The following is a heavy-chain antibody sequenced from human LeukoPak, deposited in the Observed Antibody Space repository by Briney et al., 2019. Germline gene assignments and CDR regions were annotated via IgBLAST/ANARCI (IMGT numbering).Heavy chain of an antibody. V-gene: IGHV1-69*06. D-gene: IGHD6-19*01. CDR2: IIPIFGTA. J-gene: IGHJ4*02. CDR1: GGTFSSYA. Sequence: SVKVSCKASGGTFSSYAISWVRQAPGQGLEWMGGIIPIFGTANYAQKFQGRVTITADKSTSTAYMELSSLRSEDTAVYYCARDREPVAGTGSYFDYWGQGTLVTVSS. CDR3: ARDREPVAGTGSYFDY.